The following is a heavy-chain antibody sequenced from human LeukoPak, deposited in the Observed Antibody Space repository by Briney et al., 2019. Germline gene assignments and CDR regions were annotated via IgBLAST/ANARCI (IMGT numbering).Heavy chain of an antibody. J-gene: IGHJ4*02. CDR1: GGSISSYY. CDR2: IYTSGST. CDR3: ARDVSGYHSY. Sequence: PSETLSLTCTVSGGSISSYYWSWIRQPAGKGLGWIGRIYTSGSTNYNPSLKSRVTMSVDTSKNQFSLKLSSVTAADTAVYYCARDVSGYHSYWGQGTLVTVSS. V-gene: IGHV4-4*07. D-gene: IGHD3-3*01.